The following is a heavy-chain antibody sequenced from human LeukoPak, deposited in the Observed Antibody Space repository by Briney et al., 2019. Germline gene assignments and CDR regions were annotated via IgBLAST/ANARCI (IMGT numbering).Heavy chain of an antibody. CDR2: ISYDGSNK. Sequence: GRSLRLSCAASGFTFSSYAMHWVRQAPGKGLEWVAVISYDGSNKYYADSVKGRFTISRDNSKNTLYLQMNSLRAEDTAVYYCARDVPYYYGSGSQSEGYFDYWGQGTLVTVSS. J-gene: IGHJ4*02. V-gene: IGHV3-30-3*01. D-gene: IGHD3-10*01. CDR1: GFTFSSYA. CDR3: ARDVPYYYGSGSQSEGYFDY.